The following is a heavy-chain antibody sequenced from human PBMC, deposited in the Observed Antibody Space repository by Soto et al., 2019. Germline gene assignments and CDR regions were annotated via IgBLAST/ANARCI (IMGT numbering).Heavy chain of an antibody. V-gene: IGHV3-48*02. CDR2: ISSSSSTI. D-gene: IGHD3-3*02. J-gene: IGHJ6*02. CDR1: GFTFSSYS. Sequence: GGSLRLSCAASGFTFSSYSMNWVRQAPGKGLEWVSYISSSSSTIYYADSVKGRFTISRDNAKNSLYLQMNSLRDEDTAVYYCARDVSDYYYYYGMDVWGQGTTVTVSS. CDR3: ARDVSDYYYYYGMDV.